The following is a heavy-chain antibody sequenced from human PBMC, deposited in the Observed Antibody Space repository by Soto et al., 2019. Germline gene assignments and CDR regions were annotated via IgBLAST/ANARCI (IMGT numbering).Heavy chain of an antibody. CDR2: ISASGGSK. V-gene: IGHV3-23*01. CDR3: ARDPNGDFVGGFDI. CDR1: GFTFCSYA. D-gene: IGHD2-21*01. Sequence: PGGSLRLSWVASGFTFCSYAISWVRQAPGKGLEWVSGISASGGSKYYADSVKGRFTISRDNSKNTLYLQMSSLRADDTALFYCARDPNGDFVGGFDIRGQGTMVTVSS. J-gene: IGHJ3*02.